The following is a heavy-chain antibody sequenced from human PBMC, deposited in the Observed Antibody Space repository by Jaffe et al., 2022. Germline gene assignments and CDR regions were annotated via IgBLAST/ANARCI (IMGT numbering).Heavy chain of an antibody. J-gene: IGHJ5*02. CDR1: GGSFSGYY. CDR3: ARRITMVQGPRGRWFDP. Sequence: QVQLQQWGAGLLKPSETLSLTCAVYGGSFSGYYWSWIRQPPGKGLEWIGEINHSGSTNYNPSLKSRVTISVDTSKNQFSLKLSSVTAADTAVYYCARRITMVQGPRGRWFDPWGQGTLVTVSS. D-gene: IGHD3-10*01. V-gene: IGHV4-34*01. CDR2: INHSGST.